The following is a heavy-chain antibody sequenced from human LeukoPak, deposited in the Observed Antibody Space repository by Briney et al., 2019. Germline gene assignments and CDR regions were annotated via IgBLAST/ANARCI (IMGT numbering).Heavy chain of an antibody. J-gene: IGHJ4*02. CDR2: IYHSGST. CDR1: GYSISSGYY. Sequence: PSETLSLTCTVSGYSISSGYYWGWIRQPPGKGLEWIGSIYHSGSTYYNPSLKSRVTISVDTSKNQFSLKQRSVTAADTALYYCASLTSFPSFDYWGQGTLVTVSS. V-gene: IGHV4-38-2*02. D-gene: IGHD2-21*01. CDR3: ASLTSFPSFDY.